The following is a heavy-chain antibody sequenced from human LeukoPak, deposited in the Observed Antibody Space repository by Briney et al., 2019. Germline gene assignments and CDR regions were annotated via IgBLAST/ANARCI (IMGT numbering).Heavy chain of an antibody. V-gene: IGHV1-46*01. CDR1: GFTSTTYY. CDR2: IYSIGGST. D-gene: IGHD2-2*01. Sequence: GASVKVSCKASGFTSTTYYMHWVRQAPGQGLEWMGTIYSIGGSTNYAQNLQGRVTMTRDTSTSTVYMELSSLRSEDTAVYYCARADCSSTSCPGDFDYWGQGTLVTVSS. CDR3: ARADCSSTSCPGDFDY. J-gene: IGHJ4*02.